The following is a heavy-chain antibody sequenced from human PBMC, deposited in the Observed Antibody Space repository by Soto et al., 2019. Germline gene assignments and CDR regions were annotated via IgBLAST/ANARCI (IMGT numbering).Heavy chain of an antibody. J-gene: IGHJ4*02. Sequence: GGSLRLSRAVSGFTFSTYAMSWVRQAPGKGLEWVSAISGSGGVTYYVDSVKGRFTISRDNSKNTLYLQINSLRAEDTALYYCVRGLDSVDYWGQGTLVTVS. CDR1: GFTFSTYA. CDR3: VRGLDSVDY. V-gene: IGHV3-23*01. D-gene: IGHD3-9*01. CDR2: ISGSGGVT.